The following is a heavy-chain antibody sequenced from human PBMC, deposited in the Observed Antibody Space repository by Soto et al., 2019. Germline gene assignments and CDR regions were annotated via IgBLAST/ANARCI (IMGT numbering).Heavy chain of an antibody. J-gene: IGHJ5*02. D-gene: IGHD3-22*01. V-gene: IGHV1-69*13. Sequence: GASVKVSCKASGGTFSSYAISWVRQAPGQGLEWMGGIIPIFGTANYAQKFQARVTITADESTSTAYMELSSLRSEDTAVYYCARDRSDYYDSSGYYPWGQGTLVTVSS. CDR3: ARDRSDYYDSSGYYP. CDR1: GGTFSSYA. CDR2: IIPIFGTA.